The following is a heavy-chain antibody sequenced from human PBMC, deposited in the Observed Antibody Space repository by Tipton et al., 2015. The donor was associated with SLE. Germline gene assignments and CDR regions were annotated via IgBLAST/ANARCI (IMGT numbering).Heavy chain of an antibody. V-gene: IGHV4-59*01. CDR2: IYYSGST. D-gene: IGHD1-14*01. CDR1: GDSMSSYY. CDR3: ARSIYRMQLFDT. Sequence: TLSLTCTVSGDSMSSYYWTWIRQPPGKGPEWIGYIYYSGSTNYNPSLKSRVTISVDTSQSQFSLKLSSVTAADTAVYYCARSIYRMQLFDTWGQGSLVTVSS. J-gene: IGHJ4*02.